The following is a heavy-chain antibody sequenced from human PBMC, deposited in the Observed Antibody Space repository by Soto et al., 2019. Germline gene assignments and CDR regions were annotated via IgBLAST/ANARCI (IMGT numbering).Heavy chain of an antibody. CDR2: INHSGST. D-gene: IGHD3-3*01. Sequence: PSETLSLTCAVYGGSFSGYYWSWIRQPPGKGLEWIGEINHSGSTNYNPSLKSRVTISVDTSKNQFSLKLSSVTAADTAVYYCARGPKITIFPTYRGGHGFDPWGQGTLVTVSS. CDR1: GGSFSGYY. V-gene: IGHV4-34*01. J-gene: IGHJ5*02. CDR3: ARGPKITIFPTYRGGHGFDP.